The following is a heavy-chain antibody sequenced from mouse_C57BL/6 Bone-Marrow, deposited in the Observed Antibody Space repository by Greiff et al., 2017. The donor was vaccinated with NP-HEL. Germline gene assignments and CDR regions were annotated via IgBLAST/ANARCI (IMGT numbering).Heavy chain of an antibody. V-gene: IGHV2-2*01. D-gene: IGHD2-3*01. J-gene: IGHJ3*01. CDR1: GFSLTSYG. CDR2: IWGGGST. CDR3: ARNGDGYYVFFAY. Sequence: VMLVESGPGLVQPSQSLSITCTVSGFSLTSYGVHWVRQSPGKGLEWLGVIWGGGSTDYNAAFISRLSISKDNSKSQVFFKMNSLQADYTAIYYCARNGDGYYVFFAYWGQGTLVTVSA.